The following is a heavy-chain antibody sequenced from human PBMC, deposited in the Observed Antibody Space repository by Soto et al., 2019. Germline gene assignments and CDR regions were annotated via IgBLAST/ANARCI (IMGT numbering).Heavy chain of an antibody. J-gene: IGHJ4*02. CDR1: GYTFTSYG. CDR3: ARQACSGGSCYPTGPN. CDR2: ISAYNGNT. D-gene: IGHD2-15*01. Sequence: ASVKVSCKASGYTFTSYGISWVRQAPGQGLEWMGWISAYNGNTNYAQKLQGRVTMTTDTSTSTAYMELRSLRSDDTAVYYCARQACSGGSCYPTGPNWGQGPLVTVSS. V-gene: IGHV1-18*01.